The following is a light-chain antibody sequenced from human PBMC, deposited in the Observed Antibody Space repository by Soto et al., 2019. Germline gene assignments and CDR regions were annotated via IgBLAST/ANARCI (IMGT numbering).Light chain of an antibody. CDR2: QVS. Sequence: QSALTQPPSVSGSPGPSVTISCTGTSSDVGSYNRVSWYQQPPGTAPKLMICQVSNRPSGVPDRFSGSKSGNTASLTISGLQAEDEADYYCSSYTSSGTGVFGGGTQLTVL. CDR1: SSDVGSYNR. V-gene: IGLV2-18*02. J-gene: IGLJ7*01. CDR3: SSYTSSGTGV.